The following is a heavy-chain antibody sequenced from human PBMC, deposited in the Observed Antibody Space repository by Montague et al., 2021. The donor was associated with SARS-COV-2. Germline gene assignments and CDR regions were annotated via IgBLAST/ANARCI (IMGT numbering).Heavy chain of an antibody. CDR1: SGSISSGGYH. D-gene: IGHD3-16*02. Sequence: TLSLTCTVSSGSISSGGYHWSWIRQFPGKALEWIGYIYYSGKTLYNASLKSRVTLAMDTSKSQLSLRLTSVTAADTAVYYCVGGPRLGGFSLKVDSWGQGTLVTVSS. CDR3: VGGPRLGGFSLKVDS. V-gene: IGHV4-31*03. J-gene: IGHJ4*02. CDR2: IYYSGKT.